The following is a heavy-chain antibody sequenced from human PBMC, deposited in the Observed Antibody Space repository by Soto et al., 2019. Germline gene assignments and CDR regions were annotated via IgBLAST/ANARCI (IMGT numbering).Heavy chain of an antibody. CDR1: GYTFTSYA. Sequence: ASVKVSCKASGYTFTSYAMHWVRQAPGQRLEWMGWINAGNGNTKYSQKFQGRVTINRDTSASTAYMELSSLRSEDTAVYYCARSEYSSGWYWVYWGQGTLVTVSS. CDR3: ARSEYSSGWYWVY. D-gene: IGHD6-19*01. V-gene: IGHV1-3*01. J-gene: IGHJ4*02. CDR2: INAGNGNT.